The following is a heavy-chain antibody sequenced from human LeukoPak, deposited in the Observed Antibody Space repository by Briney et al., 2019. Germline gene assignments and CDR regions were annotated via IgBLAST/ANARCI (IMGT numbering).Heavy chain of an antibody. J-gene: IGHJ4*02. CDR1: GYTFTSYG. CDR2: ISAYNGNT. D-gene: IGHD2-2*01. V-gene: IGHV1-18*01. Sequence: GASVKVSCKASGYTFTSYGISWVRQAPGQGLEWMGWISAYNGNTNYAQKLQGRVSMTKDTSIRTVYMELSSLTSEDTGMYYCARGFYCTSTNCFAQYFDYWGQGALVTVSS. CDR3: ARGFYCTSTNCFAQYFDY.